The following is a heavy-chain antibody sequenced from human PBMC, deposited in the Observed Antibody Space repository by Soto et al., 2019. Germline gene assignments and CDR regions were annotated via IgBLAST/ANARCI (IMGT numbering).Heavy chain of an antibody. CDR3: AKVNPSGYVSY. CDR1: GYTFTSYY. D-gene: IGHD3-22*01. Sequence: GASVKVSCKASGYTFTSYYMHWVRQAPGQGLEWMGIINPSGGSTSYAQKFQGRVTMTRDTSTSTVYMELSSLRAEDTAVYYCAKVNPSGYVSYWGQGTLVTVSS. J-gene: IGHJ4*02. V-gene: IGHV1-46*01. CDR2: INPSGGST.